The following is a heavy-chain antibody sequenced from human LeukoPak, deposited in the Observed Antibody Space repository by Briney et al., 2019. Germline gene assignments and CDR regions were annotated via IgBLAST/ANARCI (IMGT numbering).Heavy chain of an antibody. CDR1: GFTFSSYW. Sequence: GGSLRLSCAASGFTFSSYWMHRVRQVPGKGLVWVSRIKSDGTTTSYADSVKGRFTISRDNAKNTLYLQMNSLRAEDTAVYYCARGAVAGTDWGQGTLVTVCS. V-gene: IGHV3-74*01. D-gene: IGHD6-13*01. J-gene: IGHJ4*02. CDR3: ARGAVAGTD. CDR2: IKSDGTTT.